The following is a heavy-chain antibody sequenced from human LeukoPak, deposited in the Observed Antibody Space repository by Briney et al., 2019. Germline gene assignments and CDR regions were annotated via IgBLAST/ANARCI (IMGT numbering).Heavy chain of an antibody. Sequence: SETLSLTCAVYGGSFSGYYWSWIRQPPGKGLEWIGEINHSGSTNYNPSLKSRVTISVDTSKNQFSLKLSSVTAADTAVYYCARSPPLEWLLFDYYYYGMDAWGQGTTVTVSS. CDR1: GGSFSGYY. V-gene: IGHV4-34*01. CDR3: ARSPPLEWLLFDYYYYGMDA. J-gene: IGHJ6*02. CDR2: INHSGST. D-gene: IGHD3-3*01.